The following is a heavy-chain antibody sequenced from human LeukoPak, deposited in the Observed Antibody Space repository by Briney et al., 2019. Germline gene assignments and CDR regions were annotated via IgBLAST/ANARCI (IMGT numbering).Heavy chain of an antibody. D-gene: IGHD3-9*01. V-gene: IGHV3-53*05. Sequence: GSLVLSCAASGFTVSSNYMRWVRQAPGKGLEGVSVIYSGGSTYYADSVKGRFTISRDNAKNSLYLQMNSLRAEDTALYYCAKDGSYDILTGSPDYWGQGTLVTVSS. CDR3: AKDGSYDILTGSPDY. J-gene: IGHJ4*02. CDR1: GFTVSSNY. CDR2: IYSGGST.